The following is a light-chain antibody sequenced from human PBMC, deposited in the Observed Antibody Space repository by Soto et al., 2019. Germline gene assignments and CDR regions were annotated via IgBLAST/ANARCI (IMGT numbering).Light chain of an antibody. CDR3: QQYGSSPWT. Sequence: DIVLKQSPGTLSLSPGERATLSCRASQSVSSSYLAWYQQKPGQAPRVLIYGASSRATGIPDRFSGSGSGTDFTLTISRLEPEDFAVYYCQQYGSSPWTFGQGTKVDIK. CDR1: QSVSSSY. V-gene: IGKV3-20*01. J-gene: IGKJ1*01. CDR2: GAS.